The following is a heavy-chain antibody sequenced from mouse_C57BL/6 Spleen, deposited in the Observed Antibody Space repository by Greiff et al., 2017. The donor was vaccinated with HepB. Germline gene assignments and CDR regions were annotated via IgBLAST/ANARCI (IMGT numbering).Heavy chain of an antibody. J-gene: IGHJ2*01. D-gene: IGHD1-1*01. CDR3: ARWGTTVVSGY. Sequence: QVHVKQPGAELVKPGASVKLSCKASGYTFTSYWMQWVKQRPGQGLEWIGEIDPSDSYTNYNQKFKGKATLTVDTSSSTAYMQLSSLTSEDSAVYYCARWGTTVVSGYWGQGTTLTVSS. CDR1: GYTFTSYW. V-gene: IGHV1-50*01. CDR2: IDPSDSYT.